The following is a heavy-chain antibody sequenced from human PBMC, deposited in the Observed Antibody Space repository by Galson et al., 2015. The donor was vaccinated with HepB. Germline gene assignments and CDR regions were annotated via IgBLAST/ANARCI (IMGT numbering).Heavy chain of an antibody. J-gene: IGHJ4*02. D-gene: IGHD2/OR15-2a*01. CDR2: ISYDGSNK. V-gene: IGHV3-30*18. CDR1: GFTFSSYG. CDR3: AKDLSTFNFDY. Sequence: SLRLSCAASGFTFSSYGMHWVRQAPGKRLEWVAVISYDGSNKYYADSVKGRFTISRDNSKNTLYLQMNSLRAEDTAVYYCAKDLSTFNFDYWGQGTLVTVSS.